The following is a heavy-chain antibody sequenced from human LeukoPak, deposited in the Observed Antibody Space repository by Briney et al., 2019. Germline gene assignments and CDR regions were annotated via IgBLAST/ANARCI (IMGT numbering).Heavy chain of an antibody. CDR1: GFTLSSYE. J-gene: IGHJ4*02. CDR2: ISSSGSPI. Sequence: AGGSLRLSCAASGFTLSSYEMNWVRQAPGKGLEWVAYISSSGSPIYYAASVKGRFTISRDSAKNSLYLQMNSLRAEDTAVYYCARDSSNWPRNLYFDCWGQGTLVTVSS. CDR3: ARDSSNWPRNLYFDC. D-gene: IGHD6-13*01. V-gene: IGHV3-48*03.